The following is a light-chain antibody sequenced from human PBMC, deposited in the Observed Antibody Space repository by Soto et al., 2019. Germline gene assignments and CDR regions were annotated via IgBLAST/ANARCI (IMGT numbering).Light chain of an antibody. Sequence: DIQMTQSPSTLSASVGDRVTITCRASQSISSWLAWYQQKPGKAPKLLIYKASILESGVPSRFSGSGSGTEFPLTISSLQPDDFATYYCQQYNSYPSFGGGTKVEIK. CDR2: KAS. CDR3: QQYNSYPS. J-gene: IGKJ4*01. V-gene: IGKV1-5*03. CDR1: QSISSW.